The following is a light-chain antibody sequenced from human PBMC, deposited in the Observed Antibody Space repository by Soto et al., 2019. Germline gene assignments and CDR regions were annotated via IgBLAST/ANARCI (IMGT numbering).Light chain of an antibody. CDR2: DAS. CDR1: QIISFY. J-gene: IGKJ5*01. V-gene: IGKV3-11*01. CDR3: QQRSNWPT. Sequence: PGERSTLSCRASQIISFYPTWYQHKPGQAPRLLIYDASNRATGIPARFSGSGYGTDFTLTISSLEPEDFAVYYCQQRSNWPTFGQGTRLEIK.